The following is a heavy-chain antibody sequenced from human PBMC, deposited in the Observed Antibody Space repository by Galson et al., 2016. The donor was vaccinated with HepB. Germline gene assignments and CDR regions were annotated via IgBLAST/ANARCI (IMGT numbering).Heavy chain of an antibody. J-gene: IGHJ4*02. Sequence: SLRLSCAASGFTFSSYNMNWVRQAPGKGLEWVSYFSSSTGNILYPDSVKGRFTVSRDNAKNSLYLQMNSLRAEDTAVYYCARDILWFGELTRVYYFDYWGQGTLVTVSS. V-gene: IGHV3-48*04. CDR2: FSSSTGNI. CDR1: GFTFSSYN. D-gene: IGHD3-10*01. CDR3: ARDILWFGELTRVYYFDY.